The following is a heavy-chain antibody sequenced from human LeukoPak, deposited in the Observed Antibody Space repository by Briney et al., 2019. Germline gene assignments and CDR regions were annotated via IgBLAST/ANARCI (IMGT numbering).Heavy chain of an antibody. J-gene: IGHJ6*02. V-gene: IGHV4-31*03. CDR1: GGSISSGGYY. CDR2: IYYSGST. CDR3: ARGGVVVPVALVPVSNYYGMDV. D-gene: IGHD2-2*01. Sequence: SETLSLTCTVSGGSISSGGYYWSWIRQHPGKGLEWIGYIYYSGSTYYNPSLKSRVTISVDTSKNQFSLKLSSVTAADTAVYYCARGGVVVPVALVPVSNYYGMDVWGQGTTVTVSS.